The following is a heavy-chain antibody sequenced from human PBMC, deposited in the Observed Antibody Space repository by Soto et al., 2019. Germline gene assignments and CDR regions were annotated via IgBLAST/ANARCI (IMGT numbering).Heavy chain of an antibody. CDR2: MNPNSGNT. Sequence: ASVKVSCKASGYTFTSYDINWVRQATGQGLEWMGWMNPNSGNTGYAQKFQGRVTMTRNTSISTAYMELSSLRSEDTAVYYCARGIPVVPAAMFAFDIWGQGTMVTVSS. CDR1: GYTFTSYD. J-gene: IGHJ3*02. V-gene: IGHV1-8*01. D-gene: IGHD2-2*01. CDR3: ARGIPVVPAAMFAFDI.